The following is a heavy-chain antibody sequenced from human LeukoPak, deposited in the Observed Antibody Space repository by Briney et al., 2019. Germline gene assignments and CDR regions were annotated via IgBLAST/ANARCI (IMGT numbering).Heavy chain of an antibody. CDR2: ISPRDSDT. CDR1: GYSFTSQW. Sequence: GESLKISCKGSGYSFTSQWIGWVRQMPGKGLEWMGIISPRDSDTRYSPSFQGQVTISADKSISTAYLQWSSLKASDTAMYYCARLIVVVTGRMYFDLWGRGPLVTVSS. CDR3: ARLIVVVTGRMYFDL. V-gene: IGHV5-51*01. J-gene: IGHJ2*01. D-gene: IGHD2-21*02.